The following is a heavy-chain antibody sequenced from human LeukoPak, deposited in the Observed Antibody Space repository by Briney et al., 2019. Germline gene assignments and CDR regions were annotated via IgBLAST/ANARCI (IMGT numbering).Heavy chain of an antibody. Sequence: ASVKVSCKASGYTFTTYAMHWVRQAPGQRPEWMGWINGDSGNTKYSQKFQGRVSFTRDTSTYTGYLELRSLNSADTAVYFCARAPYDILTGYSLNWFDPWGQGTLVTVSS. CDR2: INGDSGNT. J-gene: IGHJ5*02. D-gene: IGHD3-9*01. CDR3: ARAPYDILTGYSLNWFDP. V-gene: IGHV1-3*01. CDR1: GYTFTTYA.